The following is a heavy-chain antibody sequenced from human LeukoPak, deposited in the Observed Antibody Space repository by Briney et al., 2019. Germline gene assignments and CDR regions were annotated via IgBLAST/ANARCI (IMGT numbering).Heavy chain of an antibody. CDR3: ARINTVIFSSSDY. CDR2: IREDGGEK. V-gene: IGHV3-7*05. J-gene: IGHJ4*02. Sequence: GGSLRLSCAASGFTFSNSWMTWVRQAPGKGLEWVANIREDGGEKYYVDSVKGRFTISRDNAKNSLYLQMNSLRAEDTAVYYCARINTVIFSSSDYWGQGTLVTVSS. D-gene: IGHD3-16*02. CDR1: GFTFSNSW.